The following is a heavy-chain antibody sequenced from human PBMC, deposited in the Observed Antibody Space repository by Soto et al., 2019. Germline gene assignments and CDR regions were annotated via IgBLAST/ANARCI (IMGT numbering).Heavy chain of an antibody. CDR1: GFTFSTYS. D-gene: IGHD6-13*01. CDR2: ISSSSSTI. CDR3: ASNPIAAAATTLN. J-gene: IGHJ4*02. Sequence: SLRLSCAASGFTFSTYSMNWVRQAPGKGLEWVSYISSSSSTIFYTDSVKGRFTISRDNSKNTLYLQMNSLRAEDTAVYYCASNPIAAAATTLNWGQGTLVTVSS. V-gene: IGHV3-48*01.